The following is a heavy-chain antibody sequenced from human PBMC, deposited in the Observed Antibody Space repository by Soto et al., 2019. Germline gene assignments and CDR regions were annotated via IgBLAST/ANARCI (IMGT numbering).Heavy chain of an antibody. Sequence: TPSLTCAVYGRSFSADYWSWIRLPPLNVLQCMGEINPSGSTNYSPSLTSRVTISVDTSKNQFSLKLSSVTSADTAVYYCARDLVVVVVPAARYHYYYAMDVWGQGTTVTDSS. D-gene: IGHD2-2*01. J-gene: IGHJ6*02. CDR3: ARDLVVVVVPAARYHYYYAMDV. CDR1: GRSFSADY. CDR2: INPSGST. V-gene: IGHV4-34*01.